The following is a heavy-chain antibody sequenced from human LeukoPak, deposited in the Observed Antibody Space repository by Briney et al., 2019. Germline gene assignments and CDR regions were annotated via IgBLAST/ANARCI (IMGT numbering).Heavy chain of an antibody. Sequence: ASVKVSCKASGYTFTSYYMHWVRQAPGQGLGWMGITNPSGGSTSYAQKFQGRVTMTRDMSTSTVYMELSSLRSEDTAVYYCAREVEKEYYFDYWGQGTLVTVSS. V-gene: IGHV1-46*01. D-gene: IGHD2/OR15-2a*01. CDR1: GYTFTSYY. CDR3: AREVEKEYYFDY. CDR2: TNPSGGST. J-gene: IGHJ4*02.